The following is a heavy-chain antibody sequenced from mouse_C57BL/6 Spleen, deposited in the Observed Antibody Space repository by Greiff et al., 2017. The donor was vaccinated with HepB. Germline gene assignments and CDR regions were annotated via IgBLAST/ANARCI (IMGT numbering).Heavy chain of an antibody. D-gene: IGHD2-13*01. CDR1: GFNIKDDY. CDR2: IDPENGDT. CDR3: TTLRDAFAY. V-gene: IGHV14-4*01. Sequence: VQLKESGAELVRPGASVKLSCTASGFNIKDDYMHWVKQRPEQGLEWIGWIDPENGDTEYAPKFQGKATITADTSSNTAYLQLSSLTSEDTAVYYCTTLRDAFAYWGQGTLVTVSA. J-gene: IGHJ3*01.